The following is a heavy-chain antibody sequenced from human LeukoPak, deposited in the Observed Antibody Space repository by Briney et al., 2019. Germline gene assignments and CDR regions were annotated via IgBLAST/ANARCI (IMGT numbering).Heavy chain of an antibody. CDR1: GGSISSSSYY. CDR3: ARHVRGEDIVVVVAAPNFDY. D-gene: IGHD2-15*01. CDR2: IYYSGST. J-gene: IGHJ4*02. Sequence: SETLSLTCTVSGGSISSSSYYWGWIRQPPGKGLEWIGSIYYSGSTYYNPSLKSRVTISVDTSKNQFSLKLSSVTAADTAVYYCARHVRGEDIVVVVAAPNFDYWGQGTLVTVSS. V-gene: IGHV4-39*01.